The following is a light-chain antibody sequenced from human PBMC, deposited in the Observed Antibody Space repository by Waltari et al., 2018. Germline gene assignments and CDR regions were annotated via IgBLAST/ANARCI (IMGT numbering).Light chain of an antibody. Sequence: QSALTQPASVSGSPGQSITIPCSGTSSDIGSYTSVSWYQQQPGKAPKLMIYEVSMRPSGVSNRFSGSKSGNTASLTISGLQAEDECDYYCCSYAGSGSTFYVFGTGTKVTVL. CDR2: EVS. V-gene: IGLV2-23*02. J-gene: IGLJ1*01. CDR1: SSDIGSYTS. CDR3: CSYAGSGSTFYV.